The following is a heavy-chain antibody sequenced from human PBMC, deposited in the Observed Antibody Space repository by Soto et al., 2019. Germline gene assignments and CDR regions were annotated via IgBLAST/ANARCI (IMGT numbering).Heavy chain of an antibody. CDR1: RGSFMSYR. V-gene: IGHV1-69*02. J-gene: IGHJ6*03. Sequence: QVQLVQSGAELKKSGSSVKVSCEASRGSFMSYRFTWVRQAPGQGLEWMGRIIPIQNKANYALKFQDRVTITADRSTRTVYMDLRSLRPEDTAVYYCAKSLLFVDHAYMDVWGKGTTVTVSS. CDR2: IIPIQNKA. CDR3: AKSLLFVDHAYMDV. D-gene: IGHD2-15*01.